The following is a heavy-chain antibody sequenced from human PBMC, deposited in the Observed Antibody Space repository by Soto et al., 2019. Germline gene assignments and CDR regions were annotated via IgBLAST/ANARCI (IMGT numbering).Heavy chain of an antibody. CDR1: GGSISSGGYY. Sequence: SETLSLTCPVSGGSISSGGYYWSWIRQHPGKGLEWIGYIYYSGATYYNPSLKSRVIISVDTSKSQFSLKLSSVTAADTAVYYCARYYYASGTYSNLFDYWGQGTLVTVSS. CDR3: ARYYYASGTYSNLFDY. V-gene: IGHV4-31*03. J-gene: IGHJ4*02. D-gene: IGHD3-10*01. CDR2: IYYSGAT.